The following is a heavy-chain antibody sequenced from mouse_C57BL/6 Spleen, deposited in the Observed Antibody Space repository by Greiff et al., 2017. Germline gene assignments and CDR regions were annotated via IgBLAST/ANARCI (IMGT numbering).Heavy chain of an antibody. Sequence: EVKLVESGPGLVKPSQSLSLTCSVTGYSITSGYYWNWIRQFPGNKLEWMGYISYDGSNNYNPSLKNRISITRDTSKNQFFLKLNSVTTEDTATYYCASLTTVARYAMDYWGQGTSVTVSS. CDR2: ISYDGSN. V-gene: IGHV3-6*01. J-gene: IGHJ4*01. CDR1: GYSITSGYY. CDR3: ASLTTVARYAMDY. D-gene: IGHD1-1*01.